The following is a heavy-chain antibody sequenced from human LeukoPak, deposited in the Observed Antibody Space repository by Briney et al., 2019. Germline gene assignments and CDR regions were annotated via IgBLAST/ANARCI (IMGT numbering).Heavy chain of an antibody. CDR1: GYTFTSYY. Sequence: ASVKVSCKASGYTFTSYYMHWVRQAPGQGLEWMGIINPSGGSTSYAQKFQGRVTMTRDTSTSTVYMELSSLRSEDTAVYYCARVPPHAGYSSGWYRAETDYWGQGTLVTVSS. CDR2: INPSGGST. D-gene: IGHD6-19*01. J-gene: IGHJ4*02. CDR3: ARVPPHAGYSSGWYRAETDY. V-gene: IGHV1-46*01.